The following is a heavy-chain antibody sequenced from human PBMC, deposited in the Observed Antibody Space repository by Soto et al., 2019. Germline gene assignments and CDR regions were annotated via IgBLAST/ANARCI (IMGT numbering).Heavy chain of an antibody. V-gene: IGHV4-39*01. Sequence: LSLTCTVSGGSISSSSYYWGWIRQPPGKGLEWIGSIYYSGSTYYNPSLKSRVTISVDTSKNQFSLKLSSVTAADTAVYYCARTKITMIVVVYNAFDIWGQGTMVTVSS. CDR2: IYYSGST. CDR1: GGSISSSSYY. J-gene: IGHJ3*02. D-gene: IGHD3-22*01. CDR3: ARTKITMIVVVYNAFDI.